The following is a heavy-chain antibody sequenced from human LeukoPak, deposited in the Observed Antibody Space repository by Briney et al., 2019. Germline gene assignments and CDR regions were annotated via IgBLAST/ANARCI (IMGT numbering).Heavy chain of an antibody. J-gene: IGHJ4*02. Sequence: ASVKVSCKASGYTFTSYYMHWVRQAPGQGLEWMGIINPSGGSTSYAQKFQGRVTMTRDTSTSTVYMELSSLRSEDTAVYYCAGSYCSGGSCQTQYYFDYWGQRTLVTVSS. D-gene: IGHD2-15*01. CDR2: INPSGGST. CDR3: AGSYCSGGSCQTQYYFDY. V-gene: IGHV1-46*01. CDR1: GYTFTSYY.